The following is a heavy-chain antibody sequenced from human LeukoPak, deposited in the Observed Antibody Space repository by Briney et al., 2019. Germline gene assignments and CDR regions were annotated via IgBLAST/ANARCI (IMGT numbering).Heavy chain of an antibody. Sequence: PGGSLRLSCAASGFTFSDHCMDWVRQAPGKGLEWVGRTSNKANSYTTEYAASVKGRFTISRDDSKNSLYLQMNSLKTEDTAVYYCARVAELDYDFWSGYYREPHYFDYWGQGTLVTVSS. D-gene: IGHD3-3*01. CDR2: TSNKANSYTT. CDR1: GFTFSDHC. J-gene: IGHJ4*02. V-gene: IGHV3-72*01. CDR3: ARVAELDYDFWSGYYREPHYFDY.